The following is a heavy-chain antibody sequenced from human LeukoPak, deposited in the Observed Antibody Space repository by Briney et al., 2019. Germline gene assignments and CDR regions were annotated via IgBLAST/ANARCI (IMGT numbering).Heavy chain of an antibody. J-gene: IGHJ4*02. V-gene: IGHV4-34*01. CDR2: INHSGST. CDR1: GGSFSGYY. CDR3: ARGPPYSSDN. Sequence: SETLSLTCAVYGGSFSGYYWSWIRQPPGKGLEWIGEINHSGSTNYNPSLKSRVTISVGTSKNQFSLKLSSVTAADTAVYYCARGPPYSSDNWGQGTLVTVSS. D-gene: IGHD6-13*01.